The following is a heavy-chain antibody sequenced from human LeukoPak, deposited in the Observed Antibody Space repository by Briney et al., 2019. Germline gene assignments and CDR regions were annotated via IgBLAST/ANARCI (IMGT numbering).Heavy chain of an antibody. V-gene: IGHV3-7*03. Sequence: GGSLRLSCAASGFTFSSYWMSWVRQAPGKGLEWVANIKQDGSEKYCMDSVKGRFTVSRDYAKNSLYLQMNSLRAEDTAVYHCARVDGHAHWFDPRGQGTLVTVSS. J-gene: IGHJ5*02. CDR1: GFTFSSYW. CDR2: IKQDGSEK. CDR3: ARVDGHAHWFDP.